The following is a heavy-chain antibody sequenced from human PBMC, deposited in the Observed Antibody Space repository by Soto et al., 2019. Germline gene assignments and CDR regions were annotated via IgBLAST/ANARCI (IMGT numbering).Heavy chain of an antibody. Sequence: QVQLVQSGAEVKKPGASVKVSCKASGYPFTTYGISWVRQAPGQGLEWLGWISAYNGNTNYTQKLRGRVTMTTDASTSTAYMELRNLRSDDTAVYYCAKVGGRRIFGWFDPWGQGILVTVSS. D-gene: IGHD2-15*01. CDR1: GYPFTTYG. V-gene: IGHV1-18*01. J-gene: IGHJ5*02. CDR2: ISAYNGNT. CDR3: AKVGGRRIFGWFDP.